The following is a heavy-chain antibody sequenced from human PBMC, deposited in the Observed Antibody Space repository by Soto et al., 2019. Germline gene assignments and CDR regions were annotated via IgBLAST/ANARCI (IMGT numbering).Heavy chain of an antibody. CDR1: CGSISSYY. J-gene: IGHJ3*02. D-gene: IGHD4-4*01. CDR3: ARHSNHDAFDI. CDR2: IYYSGST. V-gene: IGHV4-59*08. Sequence: SETLSLTCTVSCGSISSYYWSWIRQPPGKGLEWIGYIYYSGSTNYNPSLKSRVTISVDTSKNQFSLKLSSVTAADTAVYYCARHSNHDAFDIWGQGTMVTVSS.